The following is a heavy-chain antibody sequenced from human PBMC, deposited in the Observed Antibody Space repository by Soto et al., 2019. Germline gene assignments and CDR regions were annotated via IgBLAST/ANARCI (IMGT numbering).Heavy chain of an antibody. CDR2: IYHSGST. Sequence: QVQLQESGPGLVKPSETLSLTCTVSGGSISTYYWSWIRQPPGKGLEWIGYIYHSGSTNYNPSLRRGVAISVGTSKNQFSLNLSSVSAADTAVYYCARGLYSYGYVYWYFDLWGRGTLVTVSS. D-gene: IGHD5-18*01. CDR3: ARGLYSYGYVYWYFDL. V-gene: IGHV4-59*01. CDR1: GGSISTYY. J-gene: IGHJ2*01.